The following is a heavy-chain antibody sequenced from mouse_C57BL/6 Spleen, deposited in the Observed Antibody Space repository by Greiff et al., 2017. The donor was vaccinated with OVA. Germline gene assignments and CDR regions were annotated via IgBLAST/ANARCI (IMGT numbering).Heavy chain of an antibody. CDR1: GYSITSGYY. V-gene: IGHV3-6*01. D-gene: IGHD2-4*01. CDR2: ISYDGSN. Sequence: EVKLMESGPGLVKPSQSLSLSCSVTGYSITSGYYWNWLRQFPGNKLEWMGFISYDGSNNYNPSLKNRISITRDTSKNQFFLKLNSVTTEDTATYYCARGAYDYDDTWGQGTTLTVSS. J-gene: IGHJ2*01. CDR3: ARGAYDYDDT.